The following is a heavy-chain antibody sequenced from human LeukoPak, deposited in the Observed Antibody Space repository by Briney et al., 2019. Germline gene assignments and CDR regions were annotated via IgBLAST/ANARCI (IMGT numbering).Heavy chain of an antibody. CDR3: ARAVGAQLWSNFFDY. V-gene: IGHV1-18*01. Sequence: ASVKVSCKASGYTFTSYGISWVRQAPGQGLEWMGWISAYNGNTNYAQKLQGRVTMTTDTSTSTAYMELRSLRSDDTAVYYCARAVGAQLWSNFFDYWGQGTLVTVSS. CDR2: ISAYNGNT. J-gene: IGHJ4*02. D-gene: IGHD5-18*01. CDR1: GYTFTSYG.